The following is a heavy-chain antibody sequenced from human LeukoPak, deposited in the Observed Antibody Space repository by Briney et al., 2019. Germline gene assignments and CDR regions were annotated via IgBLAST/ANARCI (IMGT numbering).Heavy chain of an antibody. Sequence: SGGSLRLSCAASGFTFSSYSMNWVRQAPGKGLEWVSSISSSSSYIYYADSVKGRFTISRDNAKNSLYLQMNSLRAEDTAVYYCARTIAAHRSSYYFDYWGQGTLVTVSS. V-gene: IGHV3-21*01. CDR1: GFTFSSYS. J-gene: IGHJ4*02. CDR3: ARTIAAHRSSYYFDY. D-gene: IGHD6-6*01. CDR2: ISSSSSYI.